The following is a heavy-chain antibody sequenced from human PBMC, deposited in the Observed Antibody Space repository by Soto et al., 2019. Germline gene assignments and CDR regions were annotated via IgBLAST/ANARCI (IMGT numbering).Heavy chain of an antibody. V-gene: IGHV4-59*02. J-gene: IGHJ6*03. CDR2: IYYNGTT. CDR3: AREFFWRSSSSPTYYYYLDV. Sequence: VQLQESGEGLVKPSETLSLTCTVSGGSVSSYHWTWIRQSPGKGLEWIGYIYYNGTTDYNPSLKSRLTISVRTSKRQFSLRLTSVPAADSAVYYCAREFFWRSSSSPTYYYYLDVWGKGTTVTVSS. D-gene: IGHD6-6*01. CDR1: GGSVSSYH.